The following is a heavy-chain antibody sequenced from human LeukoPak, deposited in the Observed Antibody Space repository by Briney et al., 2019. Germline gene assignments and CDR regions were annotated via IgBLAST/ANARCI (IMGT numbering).Heavy chain of an antibody. D-gene: IGHD3-10*01. CDR3: AGSLWFGDSGWFDP. CDR1: GFTFSSYS. V-gene: IGHV3-21*01. Sequence: PGGSLRLSCAASGFTFSSYSMNRVRQAPGKGLXXXXXISSSSSYIYYADSVKGRFTISRDNAKNSLYLQMNSLRAEDTAVFYCAGSLWFGDSGWFDPWGQGTLVTVSS. J-gene: IGHJ5*02. CDR2: ISSSSSYI.